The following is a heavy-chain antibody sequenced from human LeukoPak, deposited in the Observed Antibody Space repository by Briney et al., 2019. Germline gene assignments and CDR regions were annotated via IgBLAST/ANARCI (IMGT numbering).Heavy chain of an antibody. D-gene: IGHD3/OR15-3a*01. J-gene: IGHJ4*02. CDR1: GGSFSGYY. CDR3: ARGVSMGLNSYGFCNY. CDR2: IYHSGST. V-gene: IGHV4-34*01. Sequence: PSETLSLTCAVYGGSFSGYYWSWIRQPPGKGLEWIGEIYHSGSTNYNPSLKSRVTISIDTSKKQFSLKLSSVTAADTAVYYCARGVSMGLNSYGFCNYWGQGTLVTVSS.